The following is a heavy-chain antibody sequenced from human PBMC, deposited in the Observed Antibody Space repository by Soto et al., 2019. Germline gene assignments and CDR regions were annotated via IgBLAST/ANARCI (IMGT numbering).Heavy chain of an antibody. Sequence: QVQLVQSGAEVKKPGASVKVSCKTSGYTFAAYYIHWIRAAPGQGLEWMGWINPTSGGTVYAQTFQDRVTMTRDTSISAAYMELRRLNSDDTAVYYCARDPAYGDYWGYFFDSWGQGTPVTVSS. CDR2: INPTSGGT. J-gene: IGHJ4*02. CDR1: GYTFAAYY. D-gene: IGHD4-17*01. CDR3: ARDPAYGDYWGYFFDS. V-gene: IGHV1-2*02.